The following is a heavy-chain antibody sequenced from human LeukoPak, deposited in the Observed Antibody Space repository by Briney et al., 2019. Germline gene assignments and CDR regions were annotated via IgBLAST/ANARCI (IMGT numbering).Heavy chain of an antibody. V-gene: IGHV3-7*01. CDR3: ARTGSYYEFDF. CDR1: GLTFSSYW. Sequence: GGSLRLSCAASGLTFSSYWMSWVRQAPGKGLEWVANIKQDGSEKYYVDSVKGRFTISRDNAKNSLYLQMNSLRAEDTAVYYCARTGSYYEFDFWGQGTLVAVSS. CDR2: IKQDGSEK. J-gene: IGHJ4*02. D-gene: IGHD1-26*01.